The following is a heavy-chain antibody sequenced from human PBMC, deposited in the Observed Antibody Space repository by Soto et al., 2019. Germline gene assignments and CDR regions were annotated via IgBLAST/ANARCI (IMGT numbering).Heavy chain of an antibody. D-gene: IGHD2-21*02. J-gene: IGHJ6*02. CDR1: GFTFSNYA. V-gene: IGHV3-23*01. CDR2: LNGSGGST. Sequence: GGSLRLSCAASGFTFSNYAMTWVRQAPGKGLEWVSGLNGSGGSTSSADSVKGRFAISRDNSKNTLFLQMNSLRAEDTAVYYCASLGVGDWANYYYYYGMDVWGQGTTVTVSS. CDR3: ASLGVGDWANYYYYYGMDV.